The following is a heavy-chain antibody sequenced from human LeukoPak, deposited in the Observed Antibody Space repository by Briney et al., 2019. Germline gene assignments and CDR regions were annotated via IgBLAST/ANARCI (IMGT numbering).Heavy chain of an antibody. CDR3: ARGPVYAY. J-gene: IGHJ4*02. CDR1: GFTVSSYG. Sequence: GGSLRLSCVVSGFTVSSYGMHWVRQAPGKGLEYVSAISSNGGSTYYANSVKGRFTISRDNSKNTSYLQMGSLRAEDTAVYYCARGPVYAYWGQGTLVTVSS. D-gene: IGHD3-16*01. V-gene: IGHV3-64*01. CDR2: ISSNGGST.